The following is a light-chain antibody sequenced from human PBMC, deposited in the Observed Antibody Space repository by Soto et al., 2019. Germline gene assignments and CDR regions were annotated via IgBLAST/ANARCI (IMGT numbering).Light chain of an antibody. Sequence: QSALTQPPSASETPGQRVSTSCSGSGSNIGSNTVHWYQQLPGTAPKPLMYNNNQRPSGVPDRFSGSKSGTSASLAISGLQSEDEADYYCAAWDDSLSGYVFGTGTKVTVL. J-gene: IGLJ1*01. CDR1: GSNIGSNT. V-gene: IGLV1-44*01. CDR3: AAWDDSLSGYV. CDR2: NNN.